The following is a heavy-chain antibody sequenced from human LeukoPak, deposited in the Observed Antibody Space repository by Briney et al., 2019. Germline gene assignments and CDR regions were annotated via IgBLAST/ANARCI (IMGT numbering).Heavy chain of an antibody. CDR3: ASVRGSSGWFYFDY. J-gene: IGHJ4*02. Sequence: ASVKVSCKASGYTFTSYDINWVRQATGQGLEWMGWMNPNSGNTGYAQKFQGRVTTTRNTSISTAYMELSSLRSEDTAVYYCASVRGSSGWFYFDYWGQGTLVTVSS. V-gene: IGHV1-8*01. CDR2: MNPNSGNT. CDR1: GYTFTSYD. D-gene: IGHD6-19*01.